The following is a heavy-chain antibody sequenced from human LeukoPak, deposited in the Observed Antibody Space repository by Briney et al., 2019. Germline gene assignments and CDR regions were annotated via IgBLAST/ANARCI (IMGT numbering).Heavy chain of an antibody. Sequence: GGSLRLSCAASGFTFSSYGMSWVRQAPGKGLEWVSAIIGSGGSTYYADSVKGRFTISRDNSKNTLYLQMNSLRAEDTAVYYCAKGTRSGSLNWFDPWGQGTLVTVSS. CDR2: IIGSGGST. J-gene: IGHJ5*02. D-gene: IGHD3-10*01. CDR1: GFTFSSYG. CDR3: AKGTRSGSLNWFDP. V-gene: IGHV3-23*01.